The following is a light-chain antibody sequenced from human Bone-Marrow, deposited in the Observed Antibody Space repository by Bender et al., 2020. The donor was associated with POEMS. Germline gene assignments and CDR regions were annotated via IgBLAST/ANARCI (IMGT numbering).Light chain of an antibody. CDR1: SSDVGGYDF. CDR3: SSYAGRKNV. Sequence: QSALTQPRSMSGSPGQSVTISCTGSSSDVGGYDFVSWYQQHPGKVPKLVIYHVTDRPSGISYRFSGSKSGNSASLTISGLQAEDEADYYCSSYAGRKNVFGTGTKVTVL. J-gene: IGLJ1*01. V-gene: IGLV2-11*01. CDR2: HVT.